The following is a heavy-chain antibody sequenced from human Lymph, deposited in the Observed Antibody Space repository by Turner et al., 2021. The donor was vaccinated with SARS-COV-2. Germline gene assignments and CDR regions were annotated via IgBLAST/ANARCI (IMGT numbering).Heavy chain of an antibody. J-gene: IGHJ4*02. CDR2: INWNSGSI. CDR1: GFTLDDYA. CDR3: AKDVAGRYYSCFDY. V-gene: IGHV3-9*01. D-gene: IGHD1-26*01. Sequence: EVQLVASAGGLVQPGRSLILSSAASGFTLDDYAMNWVRQATGKGLEWVSGINWNSGSIAYAESVKGRFTISRDNAKNSLYLHMNSLSAEDTALYYCAKDVAGRYYSCFDYWGQGTLVTVSS.